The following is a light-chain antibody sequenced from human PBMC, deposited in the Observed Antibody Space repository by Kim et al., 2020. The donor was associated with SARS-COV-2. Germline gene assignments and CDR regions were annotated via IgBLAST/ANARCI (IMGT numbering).Light chain of an antibody. CDR3: QQRINWPQP. CDR1: QSVSSY. J-gene: IGKJ3*01. V-gene: IGKV3-11*01. Sequence: EIVLTQSPATLSLSLGERATLSCRASQSVSSYLAWYQQKPGQAPRLLIYDASSRATGIPARFSGSGSGTDFTLTISSLEPEDFAVYYCQQRINWPQPLGPGT. CDR2: DAS.